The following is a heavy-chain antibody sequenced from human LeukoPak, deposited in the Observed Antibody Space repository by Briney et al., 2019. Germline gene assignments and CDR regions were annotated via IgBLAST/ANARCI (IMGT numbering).Heavy chain of an antibody. D-gene: IGHD3-16*02. CDR1: GFTFSSYS. CDR3: ARDGVMITFGGVIVYYFDY. J-gene: IGHJ4*02. V-gene: IGHV3-48*01. CDR2: ISSSSSTI. Sequence: GGSLRLSCAASGFTFSSYSMNWVRQAPGKGLEWVSYISSSSSTIYYADSVKGRFTISRDNAKNSLYLQMNSLRAEDTAVYYCARDGVMITFGGVIVYYFDYWGQGTLVTVSS.